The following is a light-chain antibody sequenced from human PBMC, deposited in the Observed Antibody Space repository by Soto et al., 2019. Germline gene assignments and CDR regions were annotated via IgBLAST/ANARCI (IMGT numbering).Light chain of an antibody. CDR3: QQYNSYPYT. J-gene: IGKJ2*01. V-gene: IGKV1-5*03. Sequence: DIQMTQSPSTLSASVGDSVTITCRASQSISTWLAWYQQKPGKAPKLLIYKASSLESGVPSRFSGSRSGTEFTLTISSLQPDDFATYYCQQYNSYPYTFGQGTKLEIK. CDR2: KAS. CDR1: QSISTW.